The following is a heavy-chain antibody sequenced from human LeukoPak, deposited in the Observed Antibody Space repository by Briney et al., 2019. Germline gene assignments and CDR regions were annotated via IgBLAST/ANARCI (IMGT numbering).Heavy chain of an antibody. CDR1: GGSISSYY. CDR3: ARDRPDYSNYMDV. Sequence: SETLSLTCTVSGGSISSYYWSWIRQPPGKGLEWIGYIYYSGSTNYNPSLKSRVTISVDTSKNQFSLKLSSVTAADTAVYNCARDRPDYSNYMDVWGKGTTVTVSS. V-gene: IGHV4-59*01. D-gene: IGHD4-11*01. J-gene: IGHJ6*03. CDR2: IYYSGST.